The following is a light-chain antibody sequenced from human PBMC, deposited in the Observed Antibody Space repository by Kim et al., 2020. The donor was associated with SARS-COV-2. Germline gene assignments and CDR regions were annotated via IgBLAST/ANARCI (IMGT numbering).Light chain of an antibody. V-gene: IGLV6-57*01. J-gene: IGLJ3*02. CDR1: SGSIASNY. Sequence: GKTVTISCTRGSGSIASNYVQWYQQRPGSSPATVIYEDNQRPSGVPDRFSGSIDSSSNSASLTISGLKTEDEADYYCQSYDSSNQVFGGGTQLTVL. CDR2: EDN. CDR3: QSYDSSNQV.